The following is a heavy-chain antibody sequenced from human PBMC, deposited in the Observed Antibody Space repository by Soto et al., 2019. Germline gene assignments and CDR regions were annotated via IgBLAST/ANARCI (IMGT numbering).Heavy chain of an antibody. J-gene: IGHJ5*02. CDR2: INHSGST. Sequence: SETLSLTCAVYGGSFSGYYWSWIRQPPGKGLEWIGEINHSGSTNYNPSLKSRVTISVDTSKNQFSLKLSSVTAADTAVYYCKKLPWADYGGIFDPWGQGTLVTVSS. V-gene: IGHV4-34*03. D-gene: IGHD4-17*01. CDR1: GGSFSGYY. CDR3: KKLPWADYGGIFDP.